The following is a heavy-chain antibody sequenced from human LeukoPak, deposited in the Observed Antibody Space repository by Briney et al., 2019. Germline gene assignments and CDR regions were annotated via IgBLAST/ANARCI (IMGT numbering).Heavy chain of an antibody. V-gene: IGHV1-2*02. Sequence: ASVKVSCKASGYTFTGYYMHWVRQAPGQGLEWMGWINPNSGGTNYAQKFQGRVTMTRDTSISTAYMELSRLRSEDTAVYYCARGNDFWSGSPKFDYWGQGTLVTVSS. CDR3: ARGNDFWSGSPKFDY. D-gene: IGHD3-3*01. CDR1: GYTFTGYY. J-gene: IGHJ4*02. CDR2: INPNSGGT.